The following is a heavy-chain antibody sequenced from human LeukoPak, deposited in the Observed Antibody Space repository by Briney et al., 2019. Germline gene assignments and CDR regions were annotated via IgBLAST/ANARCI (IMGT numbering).Heavy chain of an antibody. J-gene: IGHJ6*02. CDR1: GFTFSSHA. CDR3: ARVHDYYYYGMDV. V-gene: IGHV3-23*01. CDR2: ISGSGGST. Sequence: GGSLRLSCAASGFTFSSHAMSWVRQAPGKGLEWVSAISGSGGSTYYADSVKGRFTISRDNSKNTLYLQMNSLRAEDTAVYYCARVHDYYYYGMDVWGQGTTVTVSS.